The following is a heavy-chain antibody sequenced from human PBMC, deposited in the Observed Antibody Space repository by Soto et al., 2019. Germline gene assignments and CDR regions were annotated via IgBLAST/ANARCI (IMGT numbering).Heavy chain of an antibody. CDR3: ARDPIAAAANVEGFDY. J-gene: IGHJ4*02. CDR1: GGTFSSYT. Sequence: QVQLVQSGAEVKKPGSSVKVSCKASGGTFSSYTISWVRQAPGQGLEWMGRIIPNLGIANYAQKFQGRVTITADKSTSTAYMELSSLRSEDTAVYYCARDPIAAAANVEGFDYWGQGTLVTVSS. V-gene: IGHV1-69*08. D-gene: IGHD6-13*01. CDR2: IIPNLGIA.